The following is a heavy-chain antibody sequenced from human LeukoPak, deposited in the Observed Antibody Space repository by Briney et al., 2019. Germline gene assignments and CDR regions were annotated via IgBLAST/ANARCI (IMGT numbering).Heavy chain of an antibody. Sequence: GGSLRLSCAASGFTSSSYSMNWVRQAPGKGLEWVSSISSSSSYIYYADSVKGRFTISRDNAKNSLYLQMNSLRAEDTAVYYCARAVPAAILTLVGGNWFDPWGQGTLVTVSS. CDR2: ISSSSSYI. D-gene: IGHD2-2*02. V-gene: IGHV3-21*01. J-gene: IGHJ5*02. CDR1: GFTSSSYS. CDR3: ARAVPAAILTLVGGNWFDP.